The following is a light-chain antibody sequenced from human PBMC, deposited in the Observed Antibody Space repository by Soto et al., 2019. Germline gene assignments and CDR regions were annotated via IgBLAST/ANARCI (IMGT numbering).Light chain of an antibody. V-gene: IGLV2-8*01. CDR3: GSYAGGNTFV. Sequence: QSVLTQSPSASGSPGQSVTISCIGTSSDVGGYNYVSWYQHHPGKAPKLIIYEVTKRPSGVPDRFSGSRSGTTASLTVSGLQAEDEADYYCGSYAGGNTFVFGTGTNLTVL. CDR1: SSDVGGYNY. J-gene: IGLJ1*01. CDR2: EVT.